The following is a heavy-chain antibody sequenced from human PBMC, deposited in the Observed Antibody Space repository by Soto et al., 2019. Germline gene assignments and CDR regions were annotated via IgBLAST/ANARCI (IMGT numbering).Heavy chain of an antibody. J-gene: IGHJ5*02. CDR1: GGSFSGYY. Sequence: QVQLQQWGAGLLKPSETLSLTCAVYGGSFSGYYWSWIRQPPGKGLEWIGEINHSGSTNYNPSLKSRVTISVDTSKNQFSLKLSSVTAADTAVYYCARGEVVPAINWFDPWGQGTLVTVSS. CDR3: ARGEVVPAINWFDP. CDR2: INHSGST. V-gene: IGHV4-34*01. D-gene: IGHD2-15*01.